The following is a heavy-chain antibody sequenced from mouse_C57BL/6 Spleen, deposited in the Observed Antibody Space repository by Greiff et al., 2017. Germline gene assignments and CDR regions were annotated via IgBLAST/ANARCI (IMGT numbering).Heavy chain of an antibody. V-gene: IGHV1-82*01. J-gene: IGHJ2*01. Sequence: QVQLQQSGPELVKPGASVKISCKASGYAFSSSWMNWVKQRPGKGLEWIGRIYPGDGDTNYNGKFKGKATLTADKSSSTAYMQLSSLTSEDSAVYFCARGGIIDYGSSDLDYWGQGTTLTVSS. CDR2: IYPGDGDT. CDR1: GYAFSSSW. CDR3: ARGGIIDYGSSDLDY. D-gene: IGHD1-1*01.